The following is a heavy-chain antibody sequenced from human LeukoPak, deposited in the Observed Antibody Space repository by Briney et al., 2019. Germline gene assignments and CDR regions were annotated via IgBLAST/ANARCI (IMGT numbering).Heavy chain of an antibody. CDR2: ICGSGGST. J-gene: IGHJ4*02. D-gene: IGHD6-19*01. V-gene: IGHV3-23*01. CDR3: AKRGVQQCLVDWYFDY. Sequence: GGSLRLSCAASGFTFYNYAMSWVCQAPGKGLEWVSGICGSGGSTFYAESVKGRFTISRDNSKMYLHMNSLRAEDTAVYYCAKRGVQQCLVDWYFDYWGQGTLVTVSS. CDR1: GFTFYNYA.